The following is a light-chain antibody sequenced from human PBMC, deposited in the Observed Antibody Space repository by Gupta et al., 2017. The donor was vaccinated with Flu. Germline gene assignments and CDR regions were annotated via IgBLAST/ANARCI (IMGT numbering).Light chain of an antibody. V-gene: IGLV4-69*01. J-gene: IGLJ3*02. Sequence: SGHSTYAIAWHQQQPEKGPRYLMKLNSDGSHTKGDGIPDRFSGSSSGAERYLTISSLQSEVEADYYCQTWGTGIWVFGGGTKLTVL. CDR3: QTWGTGIWV. CDR1: SGHSTYA. CDR2: LNSDGSH.